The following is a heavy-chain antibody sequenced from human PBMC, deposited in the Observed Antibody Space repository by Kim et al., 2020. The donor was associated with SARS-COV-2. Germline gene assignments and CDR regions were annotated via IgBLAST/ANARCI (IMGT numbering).Heavy chain of an antibody. CDR1: GYTFTSYG. V-gene: IGHV1-8*01. D-gene: IGHD1-26*01. Sequence: ASVKVSCKASGYTFTSYGINWVRQAAGQGLEWMGWMNPNSGSAGYAQKFQDRVTMTRDTSISTAYMELSSLRSEDTAVYYCTRVIVGASVPWFDPWGQGTLVTVTS. CDR2: MNPNSGSA. CDR3: TRVIVGASVPWFDP. J-gene: IGHJ5*02.